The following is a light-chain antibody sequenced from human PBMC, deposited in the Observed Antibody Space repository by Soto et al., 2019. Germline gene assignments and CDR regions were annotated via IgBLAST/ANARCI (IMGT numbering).Light chain of an antibody. J-gene: IGLJ2*01. V-gene: IGLV2-14*03. CDR1: SSDVGGYNY. CDR2: DVS. Sequence: QSALTQPASVSGSPGQSITISCTGTSSDVGGYNYVSWYQHHPGKAPKLMIYDVSNRPSGVSNRFSGSKSDNTASLTISGLQAEDEAEYYCSSYTSTSTVIFGGGTKLTVL. CDR3: SSYTSTSTVI.